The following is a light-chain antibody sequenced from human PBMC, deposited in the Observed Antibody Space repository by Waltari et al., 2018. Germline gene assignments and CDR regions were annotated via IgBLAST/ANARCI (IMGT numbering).Light chain of an antibody. Sequence: VLTQTPPSLSVTPGQPASISCKSGDSLLHTDGKTYLYWYLQKSGQSPQLLIYEVSSRFSGVPDRISGSGSGTDFTLKISRVEADDIAIYYCMQGTHWPRSFGQGTKVEIE. CDR1: DSLLHTDGKTY. J-gene: IGKJ1*01. CDR3: MQGTHWPRS. V-gene: IGKV2-29*03. CDR2: EVS.